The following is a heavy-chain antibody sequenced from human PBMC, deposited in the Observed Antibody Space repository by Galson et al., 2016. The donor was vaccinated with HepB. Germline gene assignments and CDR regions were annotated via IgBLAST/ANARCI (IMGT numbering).Heavy chain of an antibody. CDR2: ISNDGSNI. CDR3: ARPNPALVRR. D-gene: IGHD3-10*01. J-gene: IGHJ4*02. CDR1: GLTFSSYA. Sequence: SLRLSCAASGLTFSSYAMCWVRQAPGKGLAWVAVISNDGSNIYYADSVKGRFTISRDNSKNTLYLEMNSLRADDTAVYYCARPNPALVRRWGQGTLVTVSA. V-gene: IGHV3-30*04.